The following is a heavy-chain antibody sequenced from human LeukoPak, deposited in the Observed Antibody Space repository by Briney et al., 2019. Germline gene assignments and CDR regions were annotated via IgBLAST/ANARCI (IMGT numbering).Heavy chain of an antibody. CDR1: GDSITSRNW. Sequence: SETLSLTCSVSGDSITSRNWWTWVRQTPEKGLEWIGEIFHTGSTNYNPSVEGRVTISIDKSKNQFSLMLTSVTAADTALYYCARGMWFDTLFSAFDVWGQGTMVSVSS. D-gene: IGHD3-10*01. CDR3: ARGMWFDTLFSAFDV. J-gene: IGHJ3*01. V-gene: IGHV4-4*02. CDR2: IFHTGST.